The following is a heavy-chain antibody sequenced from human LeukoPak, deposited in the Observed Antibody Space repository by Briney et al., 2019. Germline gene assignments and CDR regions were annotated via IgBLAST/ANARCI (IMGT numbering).Heavy chain of an antibody. CDR3: ARGNSGSYYEYYFDY. CDR2: IYSGGST. Sequence: PGGSLRLSCAASRFTVSSNYMSWVRQAPGKGLEWVLVIYSGGSTYYADSVKGRFTISRDNSKNTLYLQMNSLRAEDTAVYYCARGNSGSYYEYYFDYWGQGALVTVSS. J-gene: IGHJ4*02. V-gene: IGHV3-53*01. D-gene: IGHD1-26*01. CDR1: RFTVSSNY.